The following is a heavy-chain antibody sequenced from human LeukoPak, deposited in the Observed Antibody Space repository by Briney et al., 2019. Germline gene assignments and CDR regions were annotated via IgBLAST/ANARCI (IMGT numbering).Heavy chain of an antibody. Sequence: GGSLRLSCAASGFSLSNSVMSWVRQAPGKGLEWLSLIVASSGSTFYADSVKGRFTISRDNSKTTLYLQMNSLRADDTAVYYCAKGAYDYIEMGYFDYWGQGTLVTVSS. V-gene: IGHV3-23*01. CDR1: GFSLSNSV. CDR3: AKGAYDYIEMGYFDY. D-gene: IGHD5-12*01. J-gene: IGHJ4*02. CDR2: IVASSGST.